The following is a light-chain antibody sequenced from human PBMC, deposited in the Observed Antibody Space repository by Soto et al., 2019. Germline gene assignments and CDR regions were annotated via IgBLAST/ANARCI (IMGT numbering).Light chain of an antibody. V-gene: IGLV2-14*01. CDR1: SNDVGGYNY. CDR2: EVT. CDR3: SSFTSRGTYV. J-gene: IGLJ1*01. Sequence: QSALTQPASVSGSAGQSITISCTGTSNDVGGYNYVSWYQQHPGKAPKVMIYEVTYRPSGVSNRFSGSKSGNTASLTISGLQAEDEADYYCSSFTSRGTYVFGTGTKLIVL.